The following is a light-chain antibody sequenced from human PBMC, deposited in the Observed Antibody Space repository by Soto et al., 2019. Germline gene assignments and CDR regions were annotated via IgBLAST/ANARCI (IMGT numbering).Light chain of an antibody. CDR1: SSNIGADYD. J-gene: IGLJ2*01. Sequence: QSVLTQPPSVSGAPGQRVTISCTGSSSNIGADYDVHWYQQLPGTAPKLLIYRNSNRPSGVPDRFSGSKSGTSASLAITGLQAEDEADYYCQSYDSSLSGVVFGGGTKLTVL. V-gene: IGLV1-40*01. CDR3: QSYDSSLSGVV. CDR2: RNS.